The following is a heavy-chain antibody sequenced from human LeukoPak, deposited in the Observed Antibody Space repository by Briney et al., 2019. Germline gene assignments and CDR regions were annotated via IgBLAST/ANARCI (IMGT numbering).Heavy chain of an antibody. Sequence: SSETLSLTCSVSGDSISGISYYWGWIRQPPGKGLEWIGKIYYSGSSYNNPSLESRVVISLDTSRNQFSLKLTSVTATDTVVYYCARQGAVGATGFDFWGQGILVTVSS. D-gene: IGHD1-26*01. CDR2: IYYSGSS. V-gene: IGHV4-39*01. CDR1: GDSISGISYY. J-gene: IGHJ4*02. CDR3: ARQGAVGATGFDF.